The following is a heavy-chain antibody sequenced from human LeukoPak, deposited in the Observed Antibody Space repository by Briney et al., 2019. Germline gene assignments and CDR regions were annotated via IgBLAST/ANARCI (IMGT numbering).Heavy chain of an antibody. CDR1: GFTFSSYA. Sequence: PGGSLRLSCAASGFTFSSYAMSWVRQAPGKGLEWVSLIRGGGDKTYYADSAKGRFTISRDNSKNTLYLQMNSLRAEDTAVYYCAKVRMAESSGWYKEFDYWGQGTLVTVSS. D-gene: IGHD6-19*01. J-gene: IGHJ4*02. V-gene: IGHV3-23*01. CDR2: IRGGGDKT. CDR3: AKVRMAESSGWYKEFDY.